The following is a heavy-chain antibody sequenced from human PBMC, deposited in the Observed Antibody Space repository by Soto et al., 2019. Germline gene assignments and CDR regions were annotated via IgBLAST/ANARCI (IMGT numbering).Heavy chain of an antibody. CDR1: GGSISSRDW. V-gene: IGHV4-4*02. D-gene: IGHD3-3*01. Sequence: QVQLQESGPGLVKPSGTLSVTCAVSGGSISSRDWWTWVRQAPGKGLEWIGKIYHSGGTNYSPSLKSRVTISIDKSRKSFSLDLSSVTAADTAVYFCAAGNVDSMLESWGRGTLVTVS. CDR2: IYHSGGT. J-gene: IGHJ4*02. CDR3: AAGNVDSMLES.